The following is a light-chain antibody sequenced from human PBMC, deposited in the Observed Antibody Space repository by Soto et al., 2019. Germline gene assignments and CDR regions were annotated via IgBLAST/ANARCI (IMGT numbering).Light chain of an antibody. Sequence: EIVLTQSPGTLSLYPGERATLSCKASQSVSSSYLAWYQQKAGQAPRLLIYGASSRATGIIDRFSGSGSGTDFTLTISRLEPEDFAEYYCQQYGSSPLTFVGGTKVQIK. J-gene: IGKJ4*01. CDR2: GAS. CDR1: QSVSSSY. V-gene: IGKV3-20*01. CDR3: QQYGSSPLT.